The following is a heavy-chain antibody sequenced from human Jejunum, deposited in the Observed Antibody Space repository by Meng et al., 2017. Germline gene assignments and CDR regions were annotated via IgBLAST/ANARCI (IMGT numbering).Heavy chain of an antibody. CDR1: GFTFSNNW. V-gene: IGHV3-7*01. J-gene: IGHJ4*02. CDR2: IKTDGSEK. CDR3: ARVDCTGGSCYIFDY. D-gene: IGHD2-15*01. Sequence: GESLKISCAASGFTFSNNWMSWVRQAPGKGLEWVANIKTDGSEKYYLDPVKGRFTISRDNAKNSVYLQMSSLRAEDTAVYYCARVDCTGGSCYIFDYWGQGTLVTVSS.